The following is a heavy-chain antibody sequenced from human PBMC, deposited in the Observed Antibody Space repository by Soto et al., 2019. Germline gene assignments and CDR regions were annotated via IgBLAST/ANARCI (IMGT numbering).Heavy chain of an antibody. Sequence: SETLSLTCTVSGGSISSYYWSWIRQPPGKGLEWIGYIYYSGSTNYNPSLKSRVTISVGTSKNQFSLKLSSVTAADTAVYYCARDRGSIAARPGYYYGMGVWGQGTTVTVSS. V-gene: IGHV4-59*01. CDR3: ARDRGSIAARPGYYYGMGV. J-gene: IGHJ6*02. CDR2: IYYSGST. D-gene: IGHD6-6*01. CDR1: GGSISSYY.